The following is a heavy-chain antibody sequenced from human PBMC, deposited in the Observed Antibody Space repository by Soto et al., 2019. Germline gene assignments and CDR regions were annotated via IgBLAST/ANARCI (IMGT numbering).Heavy chain of an antibody. D-gene: IGHD1-7*01. V-gene: IGHV4-39*07. J-gene: IGHJ5*02. CDR1: GGSISSSSYY. CDR3: ARERTTMNWFDP. Sequence: SETLSLTCTVSGGSISSSSYYWGWIRQPPGKGLEWIGSIYYSGSTYYNPSLKSRVTISVDTSKNQFSLKLSSVTAADTAVYYCARERTTMNWFDPWGQGTLVTVSS. CDR2: IYYSGST.